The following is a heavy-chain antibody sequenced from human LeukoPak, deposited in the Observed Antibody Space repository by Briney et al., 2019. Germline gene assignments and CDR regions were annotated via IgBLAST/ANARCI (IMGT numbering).Heavy chain of an antibody. Sequence: ASETLSLTCTVSGGSISISSYYWSWIRQSPGKGLEWIGYVFYSGKTDYSPSLRSRVSMSVDTSKNQFSLKVTSVTAADTAVYYCARDTNLRDSFDIWGQGTMVTVSS. J-gene: IGHJ3*02. CDR2: VFYSGKT. CDR3: ARDTNLRDSFDI. V-gene: IGHV4-61*01. CDR1: GGSISISSYY. D-gene: IGHD2-8*01.